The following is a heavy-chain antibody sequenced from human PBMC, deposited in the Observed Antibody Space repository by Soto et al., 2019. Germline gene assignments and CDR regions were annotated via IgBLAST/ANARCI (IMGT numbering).Heavy chain of an antibody. D-gene: IGHD6-19*01. V-gene: IGHV4-31*03. CDR2: IYYSGST. CDR3: ARGGIDVGGIYY. CDR1: GGSISSGGYY. Sequence: QVQLQESGPGLVKPSQTLSLTCTVSGGSISSGGYYWSWIRQHPGKGLEWIGYIYYSGSTYYNPSLRCRVTRSVDTSKNQCSRKLSPVTVSAAAVYSCARGGIDVGGIYYCGQGTLVTVAS. J-gene: IGHJ4*02.